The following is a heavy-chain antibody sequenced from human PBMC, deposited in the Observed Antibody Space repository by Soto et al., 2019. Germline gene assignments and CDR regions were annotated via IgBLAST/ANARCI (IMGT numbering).Heavy chain of an antibody. J-gene: IGHJ4*02. CDR2: INHSGST. CDR3: ARRYAPRYSSGNNHFDL. D-gene: IGHD6-19*01. Sequence: QLQLQESGPGLVKPSETLSLTCNVSTGSIFSNSYYWGWIRQPPGKGLEWIATINHSGSTYHNPSLKSRVTISVDTSKNQFSLLLSSVTAADTAVYYCARRYAPRYSSGNNHFDLWGQGTLVTVSS. CDR1: TGSIFSNSYY. V-gene: IGHV4-39*01.